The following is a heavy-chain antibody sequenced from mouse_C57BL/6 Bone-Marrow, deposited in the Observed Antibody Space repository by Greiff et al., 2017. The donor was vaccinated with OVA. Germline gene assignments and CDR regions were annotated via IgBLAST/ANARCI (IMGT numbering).Heavy chain of an antibody. V-gene: IGHV5-17*01. D-gene: IGHD2-13*01. CDR1: GFTFSDYG. CDR2: ISSGSSTI. Sequence: EVKLVESGGGLVKPGGSLKLSCAASGFTFSDYGMHWVRQAPEKGLEWVAYISSGSSTIYYADTVKGQFTISRDNAKSTLFLQMTSLRSEDTAMYYCARTSGDYGYWDVDGWGTGTTVTVSS. J-gene: IGHJ1*03. CDR3: ARTSGDYGYWDVDG.